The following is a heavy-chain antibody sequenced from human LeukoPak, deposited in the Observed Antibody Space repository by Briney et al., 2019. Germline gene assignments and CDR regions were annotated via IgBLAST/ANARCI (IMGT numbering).Heavy chain of an antibody. V-gene: IGHV1-2*02. CDR1: GYTFTGYY. J-gene: IGHJ4*02. Sequence: GASVKVSCKASGYTFTGYYMHWVRQAPGQGHEWMGWINPNSGGTNYAQKFQGRVTMTRDTSISTAYMELSRLRSDDTAVYYCARDYYDSSGYYYLLLYYFDYWGQGTLVTVSS. CDR2: INPNSGGT. CDR3: ARDYYDSSGYYYLLLYYFDY. D-gene: IGHD3-22*01.